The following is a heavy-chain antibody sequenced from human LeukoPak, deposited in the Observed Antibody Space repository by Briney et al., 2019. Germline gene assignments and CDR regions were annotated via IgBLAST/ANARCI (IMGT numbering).Heavy chain of an antibody. D-gene: IGHD3-3*01. CDR3: ARGGGGYYDFWSGYYSDHYFDY. V-gene: IGHV7-4-1*02. J-gene: IGHJ4*02. CDR2: INTNTGNP. Sequence: ASVKVSCKASGYTFTSYAMNWVRQAPGQGLEWMGWINTNTGNPTYVQGFTGRFVFSLDTSVSTAYLQISSLKAEDTAVYYCARGGGGYYDFWSGYYSDHYFDYWGQGTLVTVSS. CDR1: GYTFTSYA.